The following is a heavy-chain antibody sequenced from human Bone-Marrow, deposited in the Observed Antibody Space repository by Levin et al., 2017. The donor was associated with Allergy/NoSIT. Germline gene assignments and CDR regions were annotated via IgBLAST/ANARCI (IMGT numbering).Heavy chain of an antibody. CDR2: ISYDGSNK. CDR1: GFTFSNYA. D-gene: IGHD6-19*01. V-gene: IGHV3-30-3*01. J-gene: IGHJ6*02. CDR3: ARDTLSSSGWFYYFGMDV. Sequence: LTCAASGFTFSNYAMHWVRQAPGKGLDWVAVISYDGSNKFYSDSVKGRFTISRDNSKNTLYLQMNSLRAEDTALYYCARDTLSSSGWFYYFGMDVWGQGTTVTVSS.